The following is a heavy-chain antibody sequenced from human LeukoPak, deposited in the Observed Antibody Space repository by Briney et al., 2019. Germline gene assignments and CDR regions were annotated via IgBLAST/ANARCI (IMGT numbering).Heavy chain of an antibody. CDR2: INSGGRTT. D-gene: IGHD5-12*01. CDR1: GFTFSSFW. J-gene: IGHJ5*02. CDR3: ATDQVATVGPFGA. V-gene: IGHV3-74*01. Sequence: PGGSLRLSCAASGFTFSSFWMHWVRQAPGKGLVWVSHINSGGRTTSYADSVKGRFTISRDNAKNTLYLQMNSLRAEDTAVYYCATDQVATVGPFGAWGQGTLVTVSS.